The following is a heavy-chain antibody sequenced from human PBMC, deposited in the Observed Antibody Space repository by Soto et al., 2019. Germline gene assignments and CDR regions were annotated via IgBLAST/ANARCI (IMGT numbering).Heavy chain of an antibody. J-gene: IGHJ4*02. Sequence: EVQLLESGGGRIQPGGSLRLSCAASGFTFSSYAMNWVRQVPGKGLQWVSGISGSGSSTYYSDSVRGRFTIPRDNSRNKLSLQMSSLRVEDTALYYCAKGDRNQPAVVDYWGQGTLVTVSS. CDR1: GFTFSSYA. CDR2: ISGSGSST. CDR3: AKGDRNQPAVVDY. D-gene: IGHD2-2*01. V-gene: IGHV3-23*01.